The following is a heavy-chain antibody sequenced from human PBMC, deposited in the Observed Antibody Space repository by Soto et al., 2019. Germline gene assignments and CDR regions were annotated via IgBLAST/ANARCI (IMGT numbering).Heavy chain of an antibody. CDR1: EYSFSTYW. Sequence: GESLKISCKGSEYSFSTYWIAWLRQMPGKGLKWMGIIYPGDSDTRYSPSFQGQVTISADKSISTAYLQWSSLKASDTAMYYCARHNVDTAMGYLYYYYYGMDVWGQGTTVTVSS. CDR2: IYPGDSDT. J-gene: IGHJ6*02. CDR3: ARHNVDTAMGYLYYYYYGMDV. V-gene: IGHV5-51*01. D-gene: IGHD5-18*01.